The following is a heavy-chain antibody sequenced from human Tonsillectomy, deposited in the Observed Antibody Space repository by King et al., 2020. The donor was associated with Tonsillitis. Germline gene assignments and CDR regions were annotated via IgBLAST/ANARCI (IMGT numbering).Heavy chain of an antibody. V-gene: IGHV3-74*02. D-gene: IGHD3-10*01. CDR3: ARQMYGSGSYPIDY. CDR1: GFTFSSYW. J-gene: IGHJ4*02. Sequence: QLVQSGGGLVQPGGSLRLSCAASGFTFSSYWMHWVRQAPGKGLVWFSRINSDGSSTSYADSVKGRFTISRDNAKNTLYLQMNSLRAEDTAVYYCARQMYGSGSYPIDYWGQGTLVTVSS. CDR2: INSDGSST.